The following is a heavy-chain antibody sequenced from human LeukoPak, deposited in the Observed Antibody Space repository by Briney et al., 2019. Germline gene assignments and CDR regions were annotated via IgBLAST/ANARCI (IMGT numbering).Heavy chain of an antibody. Sequence: PGGSLRLSCTASGFTFGDYAMSWVRQAPGKGLEWVGFIGSKAYGGTTEYAASVKGRFTISRDDSKSIAYLQMNSLKTEDTAVYYCTSWCSGSSCPGPDAFDIWGQGTMVTVSS. CDR2: IGSKAYGGTT. CDR1: GFTFGDYA. J-gene: IGHJ3*02. D-gene: IGHD6-13*01. V-gene: IGHV3-49*04. CDR3: TSWCSGSSCPGPDAFDI.